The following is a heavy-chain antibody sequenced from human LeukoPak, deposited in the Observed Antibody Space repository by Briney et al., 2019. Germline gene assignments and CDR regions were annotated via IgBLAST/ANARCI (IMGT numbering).Heavy chain of an antibody. CDR2: IKGDEMTT. CDR3: ARGGLFAYYFDY. Sequence: GGSLRLSCAASGFTFTTYWMHWVRQAPGKGLEWVSRIKGDEMTTNYADSVEGRFAISRDNAKNTVYLEINSLRAEDTAVYYCARGGLFAYYFDYWGQGTLVTVSS. CDR1: GFTFTTYW. D-gene: IGHD3-10*02. V-gene: IGHV3-74*01. J-gene: IGHJ4*02.